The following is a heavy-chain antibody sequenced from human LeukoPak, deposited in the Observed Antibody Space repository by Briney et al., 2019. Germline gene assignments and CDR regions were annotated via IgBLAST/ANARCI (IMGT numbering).Heavy chain of an antibody. CDR1: GFTFSSYS. V-gene: IGHV3-21*01. CDR2: ISSSSSYI. Sequence: GGSLRLSCAASGFTFSSYSMNWVRQAPGKGLEWVSSISSSSSYIYYADSVKGRFTISRDNAKNSLYLQMNSLRAEDTAVYYCXXXXXXAARTQTDYWGQGTLVTVSS. D-gene: IGHD6-6*01. J-gene: IGHJ4*02. CDR3: XXXXXXAARTQTDY.